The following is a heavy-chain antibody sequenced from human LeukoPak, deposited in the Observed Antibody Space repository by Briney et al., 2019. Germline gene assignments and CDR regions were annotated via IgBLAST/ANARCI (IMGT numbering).Heavy chain of an antibody. CDR1: GGSISSSSYY. D-gene: IGHD4-23*01. V-gene: IGHV4-61*05. Sequence: SETLSLTCTVSGGSISSSSYYWGWIRQPPGKGLEWIGYIYYSGSTNYNPSLKSRVTISVDTSKNQFSLKLSSVTAADTAVYYCARVSRGNSVGGDYWGQGTLVTVSS. CDR2: IYYSGST. J-gene: IGHJ4*02. CDR3: ARVSRGNSVGGDY.